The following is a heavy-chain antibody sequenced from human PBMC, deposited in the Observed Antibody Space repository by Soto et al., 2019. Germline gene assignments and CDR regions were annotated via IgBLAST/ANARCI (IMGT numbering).Heavy chain of an antibody. CDR1: GFSLSTSGVG. Sequence: QITLKESGPTLVKPTQTLTLTCTFSGFSLSTSGVGVGWIRQSPGKALEWLAVIYWDDDKRYSPSLKSRLSISKDTSKNQVVLTMTNMDPVDTATYYCAHKGPDDWPLYYWGQGTLVTVSS. D-gene: IGHD3-9*01. V-gene: IGHV2-5*02. CDR2: IYWDDDK. CDR3: AHKGPDDWPLYY. J-gene: IGHJ4*02.